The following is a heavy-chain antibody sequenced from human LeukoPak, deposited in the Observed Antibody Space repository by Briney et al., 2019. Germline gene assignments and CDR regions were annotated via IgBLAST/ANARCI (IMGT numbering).Heavy chain of an antibody. J-gene: IGHJ4*02. CDR1: GGSISSYY. Sequence: SETLSLTCTASGGSISSYYWSWIRQPPGKGLEWIGYVYYSGDTNYNPSLKSRVTMSLDTSKNQVSLRLSSVTAADTAVYYCARHPFATPFDYWGRGTLLTVSS. CDR3: ARHPFATPFDY. D-gene: IGHD2-15*01. V-gene: IGHV4-59*08. CDR2: VYYSGDT.